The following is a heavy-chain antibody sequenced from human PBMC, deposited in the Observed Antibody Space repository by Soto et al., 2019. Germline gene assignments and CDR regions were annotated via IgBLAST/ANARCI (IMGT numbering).Heavy chain of an antibody. CDR3: ARGYYYGSGRPTPGGMDV. Sequence: QVHLVQSGAEVKKPGASVKVSCKASGYTFTNYDINWVRQAPGQGLEWMGWISTYTGNTNYAQKLQGRVTMTTDTSTSTAYMALRSLRYDDTAVYYCARGYYYGSGRPTPGGMDVWGQGTTVTVSS. CDR2: ISTYTGNT. CDR1: GYTFTNYD. D-gene: IGHD3-10*01. J-gene: IGHJ6*02. V-gene: IGHV1-18*01.